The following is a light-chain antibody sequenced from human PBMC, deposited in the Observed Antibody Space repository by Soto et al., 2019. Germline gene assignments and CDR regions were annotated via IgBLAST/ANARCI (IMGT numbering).Light chain of an antibody. J-gene: IGLJ3*02. Sequence: QTVVTQPASVSGSPGQSITISCTGTSSDVGGYNYVSWYQQHPGKAPKLMIYEVSNRPSGVSNRFSGSKSGNTASLTISGLQAEDEADYYCSSYTSSSTFNWVFGGGTKLTVL. CDR2: EVS. CDR3: SSYTSSSTFNWV. V-gene: IGLV2-14*01. CDR1: SSDVGGYNY.